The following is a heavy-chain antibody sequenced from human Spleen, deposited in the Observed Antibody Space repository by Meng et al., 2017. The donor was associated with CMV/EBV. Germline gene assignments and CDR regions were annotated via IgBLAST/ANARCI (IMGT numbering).Heavy chain of an antibody. V-gene: IGHV4-59*01. CDR2: IYYTGST. D-gene: IGHD1-7*01. J-gene: IGHJ3*02. Sequence: GSLRLSCTVSGGSISSYYWTWIRQPPGKGLEWIGNIYYTGSTNYNPSLEGRVTISVDTSKNQFSLKLTSVTAADTAVYYCARERRTRDAFDIWGQGTMVTVSS. CDR3: ARERRTRDAFDI. CDR1: GGSISSYY.